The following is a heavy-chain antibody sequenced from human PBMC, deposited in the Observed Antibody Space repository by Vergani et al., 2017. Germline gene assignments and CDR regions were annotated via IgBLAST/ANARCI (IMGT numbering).Heavy chain of an antibody. CDR3: ARAKYYDFWSGYYRHDHPENLDV. D-gene: IGHD3-3*01. Sequence: QVQLQESGPGLVKPSETLSLTCTVSGGSLSSYYWSWIRQPPGKGLEWIGYIYYSGSTNYIPSLKSRVTISVDTSKNQFSLKLSSVTAADTAVYYCARAKYYDFWSGYYRHDHPENLDVGGKGTTVTVSS. J-gene: IGHJ6*04. V-gene: IGHV4-59*01. CDR2: IYYSGST. CDR1: GGSLSSYY.